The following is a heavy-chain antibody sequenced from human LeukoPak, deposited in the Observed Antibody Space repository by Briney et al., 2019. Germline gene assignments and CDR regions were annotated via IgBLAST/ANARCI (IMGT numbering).Heavy chain of an antibody. CDR2: ISSSSSYI. CDR1: GFTFSSYS. Sequence: GGSLRLSCAASGFTFSSYSMNWVRQAPGKGLEWVSSISSSSSYIYYADSVKGRFTISRDNAKNSLYLQTNSLRAEDTAVYYCARVYDFWSGHFDYWGQGTLVTVSS. D-gene: IGHD3-3*01. CDR3: ARVYDFWSGHFDY. V-gene: IGHV3-21*01. J-gene: IGHJ4*02.